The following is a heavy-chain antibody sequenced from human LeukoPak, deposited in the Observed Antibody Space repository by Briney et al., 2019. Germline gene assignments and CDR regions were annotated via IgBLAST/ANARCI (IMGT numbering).Heavy chain of an antibody. V-gene: IGHV1-24*01. D-gene: IGHD2-2*01. Sequence: ASVKVSCKASGYTFTDYYMHWVRQAPGIGLEWMGGFDPEYGETIYAQKFQGRVTMTEDTSTDTAYMELSSLRSEDTAVYYCATDRPSSAKVGPRGYYYYMDVWGKGTTVTVSS. CDR2: FDPEYGET. CDR1: GYTFTDYY. CDR3: ATDRPSSAKVGPRGYYYYMDV. J-gene: IGHJ6*03.